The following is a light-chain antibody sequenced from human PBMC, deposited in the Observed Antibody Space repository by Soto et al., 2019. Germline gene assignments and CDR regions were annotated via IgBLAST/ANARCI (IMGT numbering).Light chain of an antibody. J-gene: IGLJ2*01. CDR2: RNI. V-gene: IGLV1-47*01. CDR1: TSNIGVNY. Sequence: QTVVTQPPSAAGTPGQRVTISCSGSTSNIGVNYIYWYQQVPGTAPKPLIYRNIERHSGVPDRFSGSKSGTAASLAISGLRSEDEADYYCAAWDDSLSGWVFGGGTKLTVL. CDR3: AAWDDSLSGWV.